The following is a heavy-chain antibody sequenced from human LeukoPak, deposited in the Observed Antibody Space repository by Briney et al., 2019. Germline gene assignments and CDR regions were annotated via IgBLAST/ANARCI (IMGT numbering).Heavy chain of an antibody. CDR3: ARDRNSGYDSSFDY. V-gene: IGHV3-21*01. CDR2: ISSSSSYI. J-gene: IGHJ4*02. D-gene: IGHD5-12*01. CDR1: GFTFSSYR. Sequence: GGSLRLSCAASGFTFSSYRMNWVRQAPGKGLEWVSSISSSSSYIYYADSVKGRFTISRDNAKNSLYLQMNSLRAEDTAVYYCARDRNSGYDSSFDYWGQGTLVTVSS.